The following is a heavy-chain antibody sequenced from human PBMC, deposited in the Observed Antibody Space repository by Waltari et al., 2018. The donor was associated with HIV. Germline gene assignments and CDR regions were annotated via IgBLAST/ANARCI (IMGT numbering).Heavy chain of an antibody. D-gene: IGHD6-6*01. J-gene: IGHJ4*02. CDR3: AKEDFEYGSSSHLGY. V-gene: IGHV3-30*18. CDR1: GFTFSDYG. CDR2: ISYDGRNK. Sequence: QVPLLESGGGVVQPGRSLRLSCEVSGFTFSDYGFPWVRQAPGRGLEWVALISYDGRNKYYAESVKGRFTLSRDNAKNTLFLQMNSLRAEDTAVYYCAKEDFEYGSSSHLGYWGQGTLVTVSS.